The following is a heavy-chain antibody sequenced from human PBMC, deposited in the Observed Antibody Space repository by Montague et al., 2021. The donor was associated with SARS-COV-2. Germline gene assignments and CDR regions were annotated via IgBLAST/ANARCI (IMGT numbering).Heavy chain of an antibody. CDR2: IYWDDDK. V-gene: IGHV2-5*02. D-gene: IGHD4-17*01. CDR1: GFSLRTSGVG. Sequence: PELVKPTQTLTLTCSFSGFSLRTSGVGVGWIRPPPGKALEWLAVIYWDDDKRYSPSLKSRLTITKDTSKNQVVLTMTNMDPVDTATYYCVHSYADYLFDYWGQGTLVSVSS. J-gene: IGHJ4*02. CDR3: VHSYADYLFDY.